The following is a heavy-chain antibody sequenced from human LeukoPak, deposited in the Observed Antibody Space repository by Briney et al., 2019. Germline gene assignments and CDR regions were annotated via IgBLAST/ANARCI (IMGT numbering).Heavy chain of an antibody. CDR1: GGTFSSYT. Sequence: SVKVSCKASGGTFSSYTISWVRQAPEQGLEWMGRIIPILGIANYAQKFQGRVTITADKSTSTAYMELSSLRSEDTAVYYCAFDYYDSSGYSDYWGQGTLVTVSS. CDR3: AFDYYDSSGYSDY. D-gene: IGHD3-22*01. J-gene: IGHJ4*02. V-gene: IGHV1-69*02. CDR2: IIPILGIA.